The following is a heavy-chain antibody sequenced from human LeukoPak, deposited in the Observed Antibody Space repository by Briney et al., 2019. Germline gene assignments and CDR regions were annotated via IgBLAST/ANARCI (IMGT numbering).Heavy chain of an antibody. V-gene: IGHV3-66*02. Sequence: GGSLRLSCEVSGFTVSSNYMSWVRQAPGKGPEWVSVIYSAGTTYYADSVKGRFTISRDNSKNTLSLQMNSLRPEDTAVYYCTRGGGAFCGGDCYRNFDWWGQGTLVTVSS. J-gene: IGHJ4*02. CDR3: TRGGGAFCGGDCYRNFDW. CDR2: IYSAGTT. CDR1: GFTVSSNY. D-gene: IGHD2-21*02.